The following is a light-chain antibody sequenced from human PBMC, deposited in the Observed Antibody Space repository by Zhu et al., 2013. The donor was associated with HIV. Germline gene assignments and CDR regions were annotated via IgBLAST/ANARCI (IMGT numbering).Light chain of an antibody. CDR1: SSNIGSNT. CDR2: RNN. Sequence: QSVLTQPPSASGTPGQRVTISCSGSSSNIGSNTVNWYQQLPGTAPKLLIYRNNQRPSRVPDRFSGSKSGTSASLAISGLRSEDEADYYCAAWDDSLNGGVFGGGTRLTVL. CDR3: AAWDDSLNGGV. J-gene: IGLJ2*01. V-gene: IGLV1-44*01.